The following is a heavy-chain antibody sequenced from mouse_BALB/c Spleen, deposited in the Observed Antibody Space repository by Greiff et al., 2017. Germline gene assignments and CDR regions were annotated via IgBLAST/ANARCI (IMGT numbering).Heavy chain of an antibody. CDR3: ARIYYDYDGGFAY. CDR1: GYTFSSYW. V-gene: IGHV1-9*01. Sequence: VQLQQSGAELMKPGASVKISCKATGYTFSSYWIEWVKQRPGHGLEWIGEILPGSGSTNYNEKFKGKATFTADTSYNTAYMQLSSLTSEDSAVYYCARIYYDYDGGFAYWGQGTLVTVSA. CDR2: ILPGSGST. D-gene: IGHD2-4*01. J-gene: IGHJ3*01.